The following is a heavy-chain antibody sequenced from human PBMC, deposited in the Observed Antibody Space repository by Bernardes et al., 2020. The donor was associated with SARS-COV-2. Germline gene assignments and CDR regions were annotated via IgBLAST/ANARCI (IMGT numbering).Heavy chain of an antibody. CDR2: IDPGDSDE. J-gene: IGHJ4*02. D-gene: IGHD3-22*01. Sequence: GESLKISCKVSGYTFTNSWIAWVRQQPGKGLELMGLIDPGDSDERYSPSFQGQVTISADKSITTAYLQWNSLRASDTAMYYCAKSIRVTFGYSGGYFFDSWGQGTLVTVSS. CDR1: GYTFTNSW. CDR3: AKSIRVTFGYSGGYFFDS. V-gene: IGHV5-51*01.